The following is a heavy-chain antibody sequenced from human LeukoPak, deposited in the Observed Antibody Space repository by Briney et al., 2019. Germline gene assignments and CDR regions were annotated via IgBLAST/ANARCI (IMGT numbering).Heavy chain of an antibody. D-gene: IGHD5-24*01. CDR1: GYTFTSYG. CDR2: ISAYNGNT. J-gene: IGHJ5*02. CDR3: AGDNSVRDEAWWFYP. Sequence: ASVKVSCKASGYTFTSYGISWVRQAPGQGLEWMGWISAYNGNTNYAQKFQGRVTLTRDMSTSTDYLELSSLRSEDTAVYYCAGDNSVRDEAWWFYPWGQGTLVTVSS. V-gene: IGHV1-18*01.